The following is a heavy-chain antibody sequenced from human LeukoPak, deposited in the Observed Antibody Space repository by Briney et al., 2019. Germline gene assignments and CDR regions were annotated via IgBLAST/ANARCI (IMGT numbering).Heavy chain of an antibody. V-gene: IGHV4-59*08. Sequence: SETLSLTCTVSGGFISSYYWSWIRQPPGKGLEWIGYIYYSGSTNYNPSLKSRVTISVDTSKNQFSLKLSSVTAADTAVYYCARLGPLGGYLARYFDYWGQGTLVTVSS. CDR1: GGFISSYY. CDR3: ARLGPLGGYLARYFDY. CDR2: IYYSGST. D-gene: IGHD3-22*01. J-gene: IGHJ4*02.